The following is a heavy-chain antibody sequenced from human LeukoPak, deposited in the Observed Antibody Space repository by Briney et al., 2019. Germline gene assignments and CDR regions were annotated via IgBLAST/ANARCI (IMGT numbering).Heavy chain of an antibody. Sequence: SETLSLTCAVSGGSLSGYYWSWIRQPPGKGLEWVGEINNSGSTNYNPSLKSRVTISVDTSKNQFALKLSSVTAADTAVYYCARGPLPYRIIVEATRPYPHYWFDPWGQGTLVTVSS. CDR3: ARGPLPYRIIVEATRPYPHYWFDP. CDR2: INNSGST. V-gene: IGHV4-34*01. J-gene: IGHJ5*02. D-gene: IGHD1-26*01. CDR1: GGSLSGYY.